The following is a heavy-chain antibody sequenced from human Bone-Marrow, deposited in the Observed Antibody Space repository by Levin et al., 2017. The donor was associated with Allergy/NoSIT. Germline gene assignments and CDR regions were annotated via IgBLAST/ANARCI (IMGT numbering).Heavy chain of an antibody. V-gene: IGHV1-58*02. Sequence: SVKVSCKTSGFTFSTSAIQWVRQARGQHLEWIGWIIVGSGQTNSAQKFRERLTITRDLSTDTAYMELSSLSTDDTAVYYCAAETYNRGGCHFDYWAQGTLVTVSS. CDR3: AAETYNRGGCHFDY. CDR1: GFTFSTSA. CDR2: IIVGSGQT. D-gene: IGHD3-10*01. J-gene: IGHJ4*02.